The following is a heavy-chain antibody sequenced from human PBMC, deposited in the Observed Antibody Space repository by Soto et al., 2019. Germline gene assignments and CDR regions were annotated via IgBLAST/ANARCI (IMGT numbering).Heavy chain of an antibody. CDR1: GFTLSDYV. Sequence: PGGSLRLSCATSGFTLSDYVMHWVRHAPGKGLEWVAVLWYHGSDKFYADSVKGRLTISRDNSKNTLYLQMSSLKAEDTAVYYCAKQLGYCSSTSCRDYYYGMDVWGQGTTVTVSS. D-gene: IGHD2-2*01. J-gene: IGHJ6*02. V-gene: IGHV3-30*02. CDR2: LWYHGSDK. CDR3: AKQLGYCSSTSCRDYYYGMDV.